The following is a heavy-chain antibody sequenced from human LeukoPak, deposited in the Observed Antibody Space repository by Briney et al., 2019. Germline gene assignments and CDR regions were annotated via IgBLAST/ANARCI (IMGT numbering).Heavy chain of an antibody. V-gene: IGHV4-39*07. CDR2: IYYSGST. CDR1: GGSISSSSHY. J-gene: IGHJ2*01. CDR3: ASRRPRYFDL. Sequence: PSETLSLTCTVSGGSISSSSHYWGWIRQPPGKGLEWIGSIYYSGSTYYNPSLKSRVTISVDTSKSQFSLKLSSVTAADTAVYYCASRRPRYFDLWGRGTLVTVSS.